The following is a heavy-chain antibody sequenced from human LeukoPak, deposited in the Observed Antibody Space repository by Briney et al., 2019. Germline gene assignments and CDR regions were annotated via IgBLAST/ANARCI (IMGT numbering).Heavy chain of an antibody. J-gene: IGHJ3*02. D-gene: IGHD3-3*01. CDR2: IYYTGST. V-gene: IGHV4-39*01. Sequence: SETLSLTCTVSGDSITSSNYYWGWIRQPPGKGLKWIGKIYYTGSTYYNPSLKTRVTISVDASKNQFSLRLSSVTAADTAVYYCAGVVIINDAFDIWGQGSMVTVSS. CDR3: AGVVIINDAFDI. CDR1: GDSITSSNYY.